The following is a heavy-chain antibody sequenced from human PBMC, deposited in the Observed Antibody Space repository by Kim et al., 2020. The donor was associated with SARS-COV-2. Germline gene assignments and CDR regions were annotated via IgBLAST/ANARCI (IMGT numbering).Heavy chain of an antibody. CDR1: GFTFDDYA. CDR3: AKGLGGNPLYYYGMDV. D-gene: IGHD3-16*01. V-gene: IGHV3-9*01. J-gene: IGHJ6*01. Sequence: GGSLRLSCAASGFTFDDYAMHWVRQAPGKGLEWVSGISWNSGSIGYADSVKGRFTISRDNAKNSLYLQMNSLRAEDTALYYCAKGLGGNPLYYYGMDVWGQGTTVTVSS. CDR2: ISWNSGSI.